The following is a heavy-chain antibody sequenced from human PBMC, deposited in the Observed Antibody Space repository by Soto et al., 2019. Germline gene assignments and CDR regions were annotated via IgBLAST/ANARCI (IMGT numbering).Heavy chain of an antibody. CDR2: ISDSGGST. D-gene: IGHD3-3*01. CDR3: AKQWSGSFFDS. V-gene: IGHV3-23*01. J-gene: IGHJ4*02. Sequence: EVQLLESGGDLVQPGGSLRLSCAASGFIFINYAMSWVRQAPGKGLEWVSGISDSGGSTYYADSVKGRFTISSDNSKNILYLQMNSLRAEDTAVYHCAKQWSGSFFDSWGQGTLVTVSS. CDR1: GFIFINYA.